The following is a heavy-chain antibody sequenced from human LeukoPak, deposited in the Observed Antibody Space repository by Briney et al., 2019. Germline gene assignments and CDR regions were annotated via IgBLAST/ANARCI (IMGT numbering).Heavy chain of an antibody. Sequence: ASVKVSCKASGYTFTGYAIHWVRQAPGQGLEWMGWINPEKRDTGYAHKFQGRVTMTSDTSISTAYMELSSLRSDDTAVYYCAKKVRGPSHPLDFWGQGNLVTVSS. J-gene: IGHJ4*02. V-gene: IGHV1-2*02. CDR2: INPEKRDT. D-gene: IGHD5-12*01. CDR3: AKKVRGPSHPLDF. CDR1: GYTFTGYA.